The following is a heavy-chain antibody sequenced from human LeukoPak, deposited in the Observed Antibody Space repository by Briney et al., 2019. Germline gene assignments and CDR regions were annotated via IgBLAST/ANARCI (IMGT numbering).Heavy chain of an antibody. CDR2: ISSSSSYI. CDR3: ARPFSSDYYDSSGYHDAFDI. Sequence: GGTLRLSCAASGFTFSSYSMNWVRQAPGKGLEWGASISSSSSYIYYADAVKGRFTISIDNAKNYLYLQMNRLSAEDTAVYYCARPFSSDYYDSSGYHDAFDIWGQGTMVTVSS. CDR1: GFTFSSYS. V-gene: IGHV3-21*01. J-gene: IGHJ3*02. D-gene: IGHD3-22*01.